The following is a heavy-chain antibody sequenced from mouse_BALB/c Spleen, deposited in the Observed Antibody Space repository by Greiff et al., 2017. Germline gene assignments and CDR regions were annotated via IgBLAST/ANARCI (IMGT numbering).Heavy chain of an antibody. V-gene: IGHV2-2*02. CDR1: GFSLTSYG. J-gene: IGHJ4*01. CDR3: ARNRYDEGDYAMDY. D-gene: IGHD2-14*01. Sequence: QVQLKESGPGLVQPSQSLSITCTVSGFSLTSYGVHWVRQSPGKGLEWLGVIWSGGSTDYNAAFISRLSISKDNSKSQVFFKMNSLQANDTAIYYCARNRYDEGDYAMDYWGQGTSVTVSS. CDR2: IWSGGST.